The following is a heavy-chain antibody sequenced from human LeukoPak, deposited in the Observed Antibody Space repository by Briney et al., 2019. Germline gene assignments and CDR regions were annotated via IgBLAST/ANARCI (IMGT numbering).Heavy chain of an antibody. V-gene: IGHV4-34*01. CDR1: GGSFSGYY. Sequence: PSETLSLTCAVYGGSFSGYYWSWIRQPPGKGLEWIGEINHSGSTNYNPSLKSRVTISVDTSKNQFSLKLSSVTAADTAVYYCARGSGLYSNLDYWGQRTLVTVSS. CDR2: INHSGST. J-gene: IGHJ4*02. CDR3: ARGSGLYSNLDY. D-gene: IGHD4-11*01.